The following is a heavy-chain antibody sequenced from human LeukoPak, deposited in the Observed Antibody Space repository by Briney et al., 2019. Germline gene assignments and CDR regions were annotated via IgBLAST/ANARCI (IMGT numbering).Heavy chain of an antibody. V-gene: IGHV3-9*01. CDR2: ISWNGGSI. CDR1: GFTFDDYA. Sequence: GGSLRLSCAASGFTFDDYAMHWVRQAPGKGLEWVSGISWNGGSIGYADSVKGRFTISRDNTKNSLYLQMNSLRAEDTALYYCAKALQDSSQYWGQGTLVTVSS. J-gene: IGHJ4*02. CDR3: AKALQDSSQY.